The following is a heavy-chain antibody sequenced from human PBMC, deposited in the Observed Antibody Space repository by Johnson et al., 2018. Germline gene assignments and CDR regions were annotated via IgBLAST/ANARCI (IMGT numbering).Heavy chain of an antibody. CDR1: GFTFSSYW. D-gene: IGHD3-3*01. V-gene: IGHV3-74*01. Sequence: VQLQESGGGLVQPGGSLRLSCAASGFTFSSYWMHWVRQAPGKGLVWVSRINSDGSSTSYADSVKGRFTISRDNAKNTLYLQMNSLGAEDTAVYYCARDGQNYEFWSGYYPYYYYYYMDVWGKGTTVTVSS. CDR3: ARDGQNYEFWSGYYPYYYYYYMDV. J-gene: IGHJ6*03. CDR2: INSDGSST.